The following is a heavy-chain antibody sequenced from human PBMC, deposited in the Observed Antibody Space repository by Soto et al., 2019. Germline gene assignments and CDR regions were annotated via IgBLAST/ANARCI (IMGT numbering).Heavy chain of an antibody. Sequence: QVQLVESGGGVVQPGRSLRLSCAASGFTFSNYGMYWVRQAPGKGLEWLAFISYDGSSKFYVDPMKGRHTIYRDNSKNTLYLQMNSRRAEDTAVYSCVKCIGNYWALDYWGPGTLVTVSS. CDR1: GFTFSNYG. V-gene: IGHV3-30*18. D-gene: IGHD1-26*01. CDR3: VKCIGNYWALDY. CDR2: ISYDGSSK. J-gene: IGHJ4*02.